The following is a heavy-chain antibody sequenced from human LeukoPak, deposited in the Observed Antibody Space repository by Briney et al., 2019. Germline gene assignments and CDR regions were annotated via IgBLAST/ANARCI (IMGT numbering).Heavy chain of an antibody. Sequence: PGRSLRLYCAASGFTFSSYAMHLVRQASGKGLEWVAVISYDGSNKYYADSVKGRFTISRDNSKNTLYLQMNSLRAEDTAVYYCARVSSTFYWGQGTLVTVSS. CDR3: ARVSSTFY. D-gene: IGHD6-6*01. J-gene: IGHJ4*02. V-gene: IGHV3-30-3*01. CDR2: ISYDGSNK. CDR1: GFTFSSYA.